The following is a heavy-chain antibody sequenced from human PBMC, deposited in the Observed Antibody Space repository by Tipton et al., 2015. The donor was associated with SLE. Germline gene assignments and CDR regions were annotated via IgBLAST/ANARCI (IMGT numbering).Heavy chain of an antibody. CDR3: ASLGDRGGVVT. CDR2: VFYGGRY. CDR1: NGSITSLYDY. D-gene: IGHD3-3*01. J-gene: IGHJ4*02. Sequence: TLSLTCTVSNGSITSLYDYWGWVRQPPGKGLEWLGSVFYGGRYYYNASLRSRVTISVDTVKTQVSLKLTSVTAADTAMYFCASLGDRGGVVTWGQGTLVTVSS. V-gene: IGHV4-39*07.